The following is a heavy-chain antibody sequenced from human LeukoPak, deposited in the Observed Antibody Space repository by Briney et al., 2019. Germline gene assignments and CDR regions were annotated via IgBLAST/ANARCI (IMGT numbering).Heavy chain of an antibody. J-gene: IGHJ5*02. Sequence: PGGSLRLSCVASGFSLSNFQMYWVRQAPGEGLEWVSFISLDGSTEFYADSVKGRFTISRDSASNTLHLEMNNLRTEDTAVYYCMRDYMGWFDPWGQGTLVTVSS. CDR2: ISLDGSTE. V-gene: IGHV3-30-3*01. D-gene: IGHD3-10*01. CDR3: MRDYMGWFDP. CDR1: GFSLSNFQ.